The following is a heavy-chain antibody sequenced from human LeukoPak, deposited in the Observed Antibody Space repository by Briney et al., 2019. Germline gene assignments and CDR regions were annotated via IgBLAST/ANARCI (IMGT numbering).Heavy chain of an antibody. CDR1: GFTFSSYA. CDR2: ISGSGGST. Sequence: PGGSLRLSCAASGFTFSSYAMSWVRQAPGKGLEWVSAISGSGGSTYYADSVKGRFTISRDNSKNTLYLQMSSLRAEDTAVYYCVKGGLAVAGTLENLLWGVYWGQGTLVTVSS. V-gene: IGHV3-23*01. D-gene: IGHD6-19*01. CDR3: VKGGLAVAGTLENLLWGVY. J-gene: IGHJ4*02.